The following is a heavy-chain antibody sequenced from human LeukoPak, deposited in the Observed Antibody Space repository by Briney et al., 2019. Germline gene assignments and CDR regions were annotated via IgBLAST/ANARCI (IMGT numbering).Heavy chain of an antibody. CDR1: GFTFSSYA. Sequence: GGSLRLSCAASGFTFSSYAMHWVRQGPGKGLEWVAVISYDGSNKYYADSVRGRFTVSRDNAENSLYLQMNSLRVEDTAVYYCARVDYYDSSDGMDVWGQGTTVTVSS. CDR3: ARVDYYDSSDGMDV. D-gene: IGHD3-22*01. J-gene: IGHJ6*02. CDR2: ISYDGSNK. V-gene: IGHV3-30-3*01.